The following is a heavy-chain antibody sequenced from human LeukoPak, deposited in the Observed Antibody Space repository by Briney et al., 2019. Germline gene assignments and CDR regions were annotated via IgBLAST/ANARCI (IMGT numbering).Heavy chain of an antibody. CDR1: CDPINSNIYY. Sequence: SETLSLTCNVSCDPINSNIYYWPWVRQPPGKGLEWIGSIYYSGSTYYNPSLKSRVTISVDTSKNQFSLKLSSVTAADTAVYYCARDYGDRRTDAFDIWGQGTMVTVSS. CDR2: IYYSGST. D-gene: IGHD4-17*01. CDR3: ARDYGDRRTDAFDI. V-gene: IGHV4-39*07. J-gene: IGHJ3*02.